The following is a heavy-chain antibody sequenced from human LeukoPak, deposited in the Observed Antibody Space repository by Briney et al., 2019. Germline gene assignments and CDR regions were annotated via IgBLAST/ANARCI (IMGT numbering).Heavy chain of an antibody. Sequence: GGSLRLSCAVSGFTFSNFAMHWVRQAPGKGLKWVALISHDGTKTYYADSVKGRFTISRDNSNNTLFVEMNTLTTEDTAVYYCAKDLFFRGFLIRIVFHMWGPGTMVTVSS. D-gene: IGHD3-10*01. CDR1: GFTFSNFA. CDR3: AKDLFFRGFLIRIVFHM. CDR2: ISHDGTKT. J-gene: IGHJ3*02. V-gene: IGHV3-30*18.